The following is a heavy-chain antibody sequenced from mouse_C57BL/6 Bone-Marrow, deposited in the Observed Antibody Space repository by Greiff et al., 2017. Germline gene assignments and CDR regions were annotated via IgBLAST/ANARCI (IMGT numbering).Heavy chain of an antibody. CDR2: IDPANGDT. CDR1: GFNIKDDY. D-gene: IGHD1-1*01. J-gene: IGHJ4*01. V-gene: IGHV14-4*01. Sequence: VQLQQSGAELVRPGASVKLSCTASGFNIKDDYMHWVKQRPEQGLAWIGWIDPANGDTEYASKFQGKATITADKSSNTSYLQLSSLTSDDTAVYCCTPNGSSSQSYAMDYWGQGTSVTVSS. CDR3: TPNGSSSQSYAMDY.